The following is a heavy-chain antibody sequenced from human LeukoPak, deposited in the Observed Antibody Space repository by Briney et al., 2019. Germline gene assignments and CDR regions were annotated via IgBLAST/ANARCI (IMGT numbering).Heavy chain of an antibody. CDR1: GFTFSNYS. D-gene: IGHD3-22*01. V-gene: IGHV3-48*04. CDR2: ISSSGSTI. Sequence: GGSLRLSCAASGFTFSNYSINWVRQAPGKGLEWVSYISSSGSTIYYADSVKGRFTISRDNAKNSLYLQMNSLRAEDTAVYYCARDLGQYYDTSDNWFDPWGQGTLVTVSS. J-gene: IGHJ5*02. CDR3: ARDLGQYYDTSDNWFDP.